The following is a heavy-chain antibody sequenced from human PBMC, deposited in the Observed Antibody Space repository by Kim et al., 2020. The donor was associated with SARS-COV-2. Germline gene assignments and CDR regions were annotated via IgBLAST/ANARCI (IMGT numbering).Heavy chain of an antibody. CDR2: GGGT. J-gene: IGHJ5*02. CDR3: ARQDWFDP. V-gene: IGHV3-66*04. Sequence: GGGTFYADSVKGRFTIARDSSKNTLYLQMNSLRVEDTAVYYCARQDWFDPWGQGTLVTVSS.